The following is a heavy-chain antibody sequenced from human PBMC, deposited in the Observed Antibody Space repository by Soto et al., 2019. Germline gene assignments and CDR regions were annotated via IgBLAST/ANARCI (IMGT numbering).Heavy chain of an antibody. J-gene: IGHJ1*01. Sequence: QVQLVESGGGVVQPGRSLRLSCAASGFTFTSFTMHWVRQAPGKGLEWVAVISHDGSHKYTADSVKGRFTISRDDPKNTLYLQMNSLRVEDTAIYYCATWEERYFQDWGQGTLVTVSS. D-gene: IGHD1-26*01. CDR3: ATWEERYFQD. CDR2: ISHDGSHK. V-gene: IGHV3-30*04. CDR1: GFTFTSFT.